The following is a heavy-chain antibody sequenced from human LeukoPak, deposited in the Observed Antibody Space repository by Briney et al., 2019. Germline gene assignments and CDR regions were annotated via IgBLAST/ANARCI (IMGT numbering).Heavy chain of an antibody. V-gene: IGHV3-74*01. D-gene: IGHD3-10*01. CDR2: INSDGSST. CDR1: GFTFSSYW. Sequence: PGGSLRLSCVASGFTFSSYWMHWVRQAPGKGLVWVSRINSDGSSTSYADSVKGRFTISRDNAKNTLYLQMNSLRAEDTAVYYCARADQHYYGSGSFDYWGQGTLVTASS. J-gene: IGHJ4*02. CDR3: ARADQHYYGSGSFDY.